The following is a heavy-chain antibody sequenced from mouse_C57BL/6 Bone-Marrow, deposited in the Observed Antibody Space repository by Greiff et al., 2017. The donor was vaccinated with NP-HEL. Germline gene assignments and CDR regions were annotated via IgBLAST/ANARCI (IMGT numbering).Heavy chain of an antibody. CDR1: GFNIKDDY. V-gene: IGHV14-4*01. CDR3: PVSAWFAY. D-gene: IGHD1-1*01. J-gene: IGHJ3*01. CDR2: IDPENGDT. Sequence: VQLQQSGAELVRPGASVKLSCTASGFNIKDDYMHWVKQRPEQGLEWIGWIDPENGDTEYASKFQGKATITADTSSNTAYLQLSSLTSEDTAVYYCPVSAWFAYWGQGTLVTLSA.